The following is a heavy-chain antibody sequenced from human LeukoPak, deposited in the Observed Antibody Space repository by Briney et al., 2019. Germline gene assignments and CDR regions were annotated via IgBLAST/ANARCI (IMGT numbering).Heavy chain of an antibody. CDR2: IWYAGSDK. CDR3: ARDLGTRYFDY. D-gene: IGHD1-1*01. J-gene: IGHJ4*02. CDR1: GFSFSSYV. Sequence: GRSLRLSCAASGFSFSSYVMHWVRQAPGKGREWLANIWYAGSDKYYADSVKGRFTISRDSSKNTLYLQMNSLIADDTAVYYCARDLGTRYFDYWGQGTLVTVSS. V-gene: IGHV3-33*01.